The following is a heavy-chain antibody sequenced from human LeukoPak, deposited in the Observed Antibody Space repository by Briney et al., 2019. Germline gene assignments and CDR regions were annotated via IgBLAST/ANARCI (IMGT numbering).Heavy chain of an antibody. CDR2: ISSSGSAI. J-gene: IGHJ4*02. CDR3: ARSAGYYYDSSGYSVVPYYFDY. D-gene: IGHD3-22*01. Sequence: GGSLRLSCAASGFTLSDYFMGWIRQAPGKGLEWVSYISSSGSAIFNADSVKGRFTISRDNAKNSLYLQMNSLRAEDTAVYYCARSAGYYYDSSGYSVVPYYFDYWGQGALVTVSS. CDR1: GFTLSDYF. V-gene: IGHV3-11*01.